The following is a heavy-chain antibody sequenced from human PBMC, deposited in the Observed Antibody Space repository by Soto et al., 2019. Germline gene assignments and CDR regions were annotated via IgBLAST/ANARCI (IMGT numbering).Heavy chain of an antibody. CDR1: GFTFSSYW. V-gene: IGHV3-7*03. D-gene: IGHD2-15*01. CDR2: IKQDGSEE. CDR3: ARDTGGYCSGGSCYYYYYYGMDV. Sequence: GSLRLSCAASGFTFSSYWMGWVRQAPGKGLEWVANIKQDGSEEYYEDSVKGRFTISRDNAKNSLYLQMNSLRAEDTAVYYCARDTGGYCSGGSCYYYYYYGMDVWGQGTTVTVSS. J-gene: IGHJ6*02.